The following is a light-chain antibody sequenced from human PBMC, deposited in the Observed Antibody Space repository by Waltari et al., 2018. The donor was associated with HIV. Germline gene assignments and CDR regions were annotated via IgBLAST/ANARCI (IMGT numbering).Light chain of an antibody. V-gene: IGLV1-44*01. CDR3: AAGEGSLNGVL. J-gene: IGLJ2*01. CDR1: SSNIGTYT. CDR2: SNN. Sequence: QSVLTQPPSASGTPGQRVTISCSGSSSNIGTYTVNWYRQPPGTATKPLIYSNNQRPAGVPDRVSGAKSGTSASLAISGLQSEDEADYDCAAGEGSLNGVLFGGGTKLTVL.